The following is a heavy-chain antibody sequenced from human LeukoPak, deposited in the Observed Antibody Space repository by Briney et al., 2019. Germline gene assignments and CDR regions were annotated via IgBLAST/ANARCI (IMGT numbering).Heavy chain of an antibody. D-gene: IGHD5-18*01. CDR1: GFTFSSYG. J-gene: IGHJ4*02. Sequence: GGSLRLSCAASGFTFSSYGMHWVRQAPGKGLEWVAVISYDGSNKYYADSVKGRFTISRDNSKNTLYLQMNSLRAEDTAVYYCARSGEYSYGYEDYWGQGTLVTVSS. CDR2: ISYDGSNK. CDR3: ARSGEYSYGYEDY. V-gene: IGHV3-30*03.